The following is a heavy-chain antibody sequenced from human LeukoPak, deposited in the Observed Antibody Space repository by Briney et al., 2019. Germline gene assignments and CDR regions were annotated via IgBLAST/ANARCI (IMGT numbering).Heavy chain of an antibody. D-gene: IGHD1-26*01. Sequence: SVKVSCKASGGTFSSYAISWVRQAPGQGLEWMGRIIPIFGTANYAKKFQGRVTITTDESTSTAYMELSSLRSEDTAVYYCARALVGATTYYYYYYMDVWGKGTTVTVSS. CDR2: IIPIFGTA. CDR1: GGTFSSYA. CDR3: ARALVGATTYYYYYYMDV. J-gene: IGHJ6*03. V-gene: IGHV1-69*05.